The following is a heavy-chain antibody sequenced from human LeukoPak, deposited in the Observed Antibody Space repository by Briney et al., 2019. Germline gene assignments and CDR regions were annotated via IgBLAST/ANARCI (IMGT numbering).Heavy chain of an antibody. CDR1: GGSIRSSSHY. V-gene: IGHV4-39*07. J-gene: IGHJ6*03. D-gene: IGHD3-22*01. Sequence: SETLSLTCTVSGGSIRSSSHYWGWIRQPPGKGLQWIGSIYYSGNTYYNPSLKSRVTISVDTSKNQFSLKLSSVTAADTAVYYCTRGSIAYYYMDVWGKGTTVTISS. CDR3: TRGSIAYYYMDV. CDR2: IYYSGNT.